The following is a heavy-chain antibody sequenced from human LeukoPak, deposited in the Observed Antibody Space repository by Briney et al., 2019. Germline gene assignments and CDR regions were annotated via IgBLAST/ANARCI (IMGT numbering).Heavy chain of an antibody. CDR2: IANDGSIK. CDR1: GFTFSTYG. Sequence: GGSLRLSCAASGFTFSTYGMHWVRQAPGKGLEWVTVIANDGSIKYYADSVKGRFTISRDNSKNTLYLQMNRLTTGDTAVYYCAREASGYDFDYWGQGTLVTVSA. J-gene: IGHJ4*02. D-gene: IGHD5-12*01. V-gene: IGHV3-30*03. CDR3: AREASGYDFDY.